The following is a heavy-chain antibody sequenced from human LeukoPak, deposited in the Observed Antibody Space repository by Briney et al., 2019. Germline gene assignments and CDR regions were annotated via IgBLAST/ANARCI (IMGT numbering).Heavy chain of an antibody. Sequence: PGGSLRLSCAASGFTFDDYAMPWVRQAPGKGLEWVSGISWNSGSIGYADSVKGRFTISRDNAKNSLYLQMNSLRAEDTALYYCAKDISDQWYSSSWYGFDYWGQGTLVTVSS. CDR1: GFTFDDYA. V-gene: IGHV3-9*01. J-gene: IGHJ4*02. CDR2: ISWNSGSI. D-gene: IGHD6-13*01. CDR3: AKDISDQWYSSSWYGFDY.